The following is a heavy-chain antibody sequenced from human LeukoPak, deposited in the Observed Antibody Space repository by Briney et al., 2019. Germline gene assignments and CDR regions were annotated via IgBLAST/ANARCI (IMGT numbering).Heavy chain of an antibody. J-gene: IGHJ4*02. CDR3: AKDRFLEWLYDY. D-gene: IGHD3-3*01. Sequence: HPGGSLRLSCAASGFTFSSYAMSWVRQAPGKGLEWVSAISGSGGSTYYADSVKGRFTISRDNSKNTLYLQMNSLRAEDTAVYYCAKDRFLEWLYDYWGQGTLVTVSS. CDR1: GFTFSSYA. CDR2: ISGSGGST. V-gene: IGHV3-23*01.